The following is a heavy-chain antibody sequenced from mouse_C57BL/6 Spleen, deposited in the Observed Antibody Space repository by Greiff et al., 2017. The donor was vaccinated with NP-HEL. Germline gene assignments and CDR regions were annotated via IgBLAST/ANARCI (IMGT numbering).Heavy chain of an antibody. V-gene: IGHV14-1*01. CDR3: TKGKDGSSLFAY. Sequence: VQLKQSGAELVRPGASVKLSCTASGFNIKDYYMHWVKQRPEQGLEWIGRIDPEDGDTEYTPKFQGKATMTADTSSNTAYLQLSSLTSEDTAVYYCTKGKDGSSLFAYWGQGTLVTVSA. CDR2: IDPEDGDT. CDR1: GFNIKDYY. D-gene: IGHD1-1*01. J-gene: IGHJ3*01.